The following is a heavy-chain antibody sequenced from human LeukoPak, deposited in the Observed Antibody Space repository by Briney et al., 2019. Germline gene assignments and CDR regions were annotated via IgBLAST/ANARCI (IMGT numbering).Heavy chain of an antibody. CDR2: IYYSGST. CDR3: ARGRRNSSSWYDDY. J-gene: IGHJ4*02. Sequence: PSETLSLTCTVSGGSISSYYWSWIRQPPGKGLEWIGYIYYSGSTNYNPSLKSRVTISVDTSKNQFSLKLSSVTAADTAVYYCARGRRNSSSWYDDYWGQETLVTVSS. D-gene: IGHD6-13*01. CDR1: GGSISSYY. V-gene: IGHV4-59*01.